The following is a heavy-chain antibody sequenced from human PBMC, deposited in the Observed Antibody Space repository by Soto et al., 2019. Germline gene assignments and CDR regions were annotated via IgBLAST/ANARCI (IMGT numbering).Heavy chain of an antibody. V-gene: IGHV1-18*01. CDR3: ARIKASSMDF. D-gene: IGHD3-16*01. CDR2: INVYSGNT. Sequence: QVQLVQSGGEVKKPGASVKVSCNTSGYPFVSYGIAWVRQAPGQGLEWMGWINVYSGNTDYAQKFSDRITVTTDTSTSTAYMELRGLRSDDTGVYYCARIKASSMDFWGQGTALTVSS. J-gene: IGHJ6*02. CDR1: GYPFVSYG.